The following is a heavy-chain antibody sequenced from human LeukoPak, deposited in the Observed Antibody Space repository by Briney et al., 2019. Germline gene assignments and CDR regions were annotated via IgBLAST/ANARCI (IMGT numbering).Heavy chain of an antibody. V-gene: IGHV3-23*01. D-gene: IGHD3-9*01. J-gene: IGHJ4*02. Sequence: PGGSLRLSCAASGFTFSSYAMSWVRQAPGKGLEWVSAISGSGGSTYYADSVKGRFTISRDNSKNTLYLQMNSLRAEDTAVYYCAKGPRYFDWLLTLGYWGQGTLVTVSS. CDR2: ISGSGGST. CDR3: AKGPRYFDWLLTLGY. CDR1: GFTFSSYA.